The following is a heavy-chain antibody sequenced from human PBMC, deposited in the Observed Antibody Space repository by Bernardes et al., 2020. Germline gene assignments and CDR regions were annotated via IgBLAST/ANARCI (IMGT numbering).Heavy chain of an antibody. V-gene: IGHV1-69*06. CDR2: IIPIFGTA. Sequence: SVKVSCKASGGTFSSYAISWVRQAPGQELEWMGGIIPIFGTANYAQKFQGRVTITADKSTSTAYMELSSLRSEDTAVYYCARDSSRRYYDRPSGRAFDIWGQGTMVTVSS. CDR1: GGTFSSYA. D-gene: IGHD3-22*01. CDR3: ARDSSRRYYDRPSGRAFDI. J-gene: IGHJ3*02.